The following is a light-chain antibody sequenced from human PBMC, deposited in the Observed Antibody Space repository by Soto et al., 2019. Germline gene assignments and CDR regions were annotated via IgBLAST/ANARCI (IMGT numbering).Light chain of an antibody. CDR2: GAS. CDR1: QSVSSSY. Sequence: EIVLTQSPGTLSLSPGERATLSCRASQSVSSSYLAWYQQKPGQAPRLLIYGASSRATGIPDRFSGSGSGTDFTLTISSLEPEDLVVYYCQQYGSSPRTFGQGTKVEIK. V-gene: IGKV3-20*01. CDR3: QQYGSSPRT. J-gene: IGKJ1*01.